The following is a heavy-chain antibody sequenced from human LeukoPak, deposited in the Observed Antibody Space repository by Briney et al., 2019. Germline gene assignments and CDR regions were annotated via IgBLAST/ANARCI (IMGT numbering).Heavy chain of an antibody. J-gene: IGHJ4*02. D-gene: IGHD5-24*01. CDR3: ARGRREMATITNYFDY. Sequence: GGSLRLSCAASGFTVSSNYMSWVRQAPGKGLEWVAVIWYDGSNKYYADSVKGRFTISRDNSKNTLYLQMNSLRAEDTAVYYCARGRREMATITNYFDYWGQGTLVTVSS. V-gene: IGHV3-33*08. CDR2: IWYDGSNK. CDR1: GFTVSSNY.